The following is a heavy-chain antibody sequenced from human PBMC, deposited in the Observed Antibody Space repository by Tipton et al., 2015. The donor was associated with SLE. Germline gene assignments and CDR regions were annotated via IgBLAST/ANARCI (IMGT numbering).Heavy chain of an antibody. CDR1: GGSFSGYY. V-gene: IGHV4-34*01. D-gene: IGHD3-3*01. J-gene: IGHJ4*02. CDR2: INHSGST. Sequence: TLSLTCAVYGGSFSGYYWSWIRQPPGKGLEWIGEINHSGSTNYNPSLKSRVTISVDTSKNQFSLKRSSVTAADTAVYYCARHAKADDFWSGYWDYWGQGTLITVSS. CDR3: ARHAKADDFWSGYWDY.